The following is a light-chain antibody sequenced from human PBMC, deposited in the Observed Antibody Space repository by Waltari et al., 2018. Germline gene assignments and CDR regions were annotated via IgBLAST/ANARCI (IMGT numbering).Light chain of an antibody. V-gene: IGKV3-11*01. CDR3: QQRGDWPLT. Sequence: EIVLTHSPAPLSLSPGERATLPCRASQSVSSFLAWYQQKPGQAPRLLIYDASNRATGIPARFSGSGSGTDFTLTISSLEPEDFAVYYCQQRGDWPLTFGGGTKVEIK. CDR1: QSVSSF. J-gene: IGKJ4*01. CDR2: DAS.